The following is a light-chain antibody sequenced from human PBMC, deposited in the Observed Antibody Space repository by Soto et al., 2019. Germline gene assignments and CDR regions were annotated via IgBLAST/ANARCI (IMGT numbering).Light chain of an antibody. CDR3: SSDAGNDKYV. Sequence: QSARNQPPSASGSPVQSVTISYTGTSSDVGGYNYVSWYQHHPGKAPKLMIYEVSKRPSGVPDRFSGSKSGNTASLTVSGLQADDEADYYCSSDAGNDKYVFGSGTKVTVL. CDR1: SSDVGGYNY. CDR2: EVS. V-gene: IGLV2-8*01. J-gene: IGLJ1*01.